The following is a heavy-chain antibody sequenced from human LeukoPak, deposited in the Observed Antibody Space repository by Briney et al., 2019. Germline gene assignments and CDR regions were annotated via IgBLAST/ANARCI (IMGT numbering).Heavy chain of an antibody. CDR3: ARDFYDTSGYYAFDY. D-gene: IGHD3-22*01. J-gene: IGHJ4*02. CDR2: ISAYNGNT. Sequence: ASVKVSCKASGYTFTSYGISWVRQAPGQGLEGMGWISAYNGNTNYAQKLQGRVTMTTDTSPSTAYMEVRSLRSDDTAVYYCARDFYDTSGYYAFDYWGQGTLVTVSS. CDR1: GYTFTSYG. V-gene: IGHV1-18*01.